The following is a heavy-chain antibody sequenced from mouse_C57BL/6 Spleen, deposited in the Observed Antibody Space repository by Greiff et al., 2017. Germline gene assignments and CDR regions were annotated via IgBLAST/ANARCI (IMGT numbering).Heavy chain of an antibody. CDR3: ARSGYDYDAGFAY. Sequence: QVQLQQPGAELVKPGASVKMSCKASGYTFTSYWITWAKQRPGQGLEWIGDIYPGSGSTNYNEKFKSKATLTVDTSSSTAYMQLSSLTSEDSAVYYCARSGYDYDAGFAYWGQGTLVTVSA. D-gene: IGHD2-4*01. J-gene: IGHJ3*01. V-gene: IGHV1-55*01. CDR1: GYTFTSYW. CDR2: IYPGSGST.